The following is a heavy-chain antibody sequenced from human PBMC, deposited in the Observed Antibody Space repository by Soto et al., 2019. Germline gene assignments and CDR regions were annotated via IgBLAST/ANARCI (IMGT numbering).Heavy chain of an antibody. CDR2: IYYSGST. J-gene: IGHJ4*02. CDR3: ARAGKLPHLTYY. Sequence: QVQLQESGPGLVKPSQTLSLTCTVSGGSISSGNYYWSWVRQPPGKGLEWIGYIYYSGSTYYNPSLKCRVTTSVDTPKNQFSLKLSSVTAADTAVYYCARAGKLPHLTYYWGQGTLVTVSS. V-gene: IGHV4-30-4*01. D-gene: IGHD1-26*01. CDR1: GGSISSGNYY.